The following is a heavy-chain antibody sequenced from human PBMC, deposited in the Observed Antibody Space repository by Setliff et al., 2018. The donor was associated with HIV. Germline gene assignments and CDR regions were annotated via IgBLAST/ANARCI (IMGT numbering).Heavy chain of an antibody. CDR3: ARDGGPGSGWGDYSYYFSMDV. CDR2: INAGNGDT. V-gene: IGHV1-3*01. CDR1: GFTFSNYA. J-gene: IGHJ6*03. D-gene: IGHD6-19*01. Sequence: ASVKVSCKTSGFTFSNYAIHWVRQAPGQGLEWMGWINAGNGDTRYSPKFQGRVTFTRDSSASTVYMELGSLRSEDTAIYYCARDGGPGSGWGDYSYYFSMDVWGKGTTVTVLL.